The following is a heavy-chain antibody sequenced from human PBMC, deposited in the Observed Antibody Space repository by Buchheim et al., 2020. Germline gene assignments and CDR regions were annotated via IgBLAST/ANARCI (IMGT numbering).Heavy chain of an antibody. D-gene: IGHD4-17*01. Sequence: EVQLLESGGGLVQPGGSLRLSCAASGFTFSSYTMNWVRQAPGKGLEWVSGIIGSGGDTYYADSVKGRFTISRDNSKNTLYLQMNSLRAEDTAVYYCAKSVGNDYEIDYWGQGTL. J-gene: IGHJ4*02. CDR3: AKSVGNDYEIDY. CDR1: GFTFSSYT. CDR2: IIGSGGDT. V-gene: IGHV3-23*01.